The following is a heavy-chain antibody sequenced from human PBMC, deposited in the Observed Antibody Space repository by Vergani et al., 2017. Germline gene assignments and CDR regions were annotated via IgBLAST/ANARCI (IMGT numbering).Heavy chain of an antibody. CDR2: IFHSGST. CDR3: ARVMYRDEASTGYRLEGMDI. J-gene: IGHJ6*02. D-gene: IGHD3-9*01. CDR1: GDSINSGHYS. Sequence: QVQLQESGSGLVKPSQTLSLTCTVSGDSINSGHYSWNWIRQSPSKGLEWIGYIFHSGSTNYNPSLNSRVTMSVDTSKNQFSLKLRSVTAADTAVYFCARVMYRDEASTGYRLEGMDIWGQGTTVTISS. V-gene: IGHV4-30-2*06.